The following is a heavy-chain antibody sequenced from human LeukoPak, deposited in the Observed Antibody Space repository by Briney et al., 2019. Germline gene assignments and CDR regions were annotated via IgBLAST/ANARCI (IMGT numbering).Heavy chain of an antibody. Sequence: GGSLRLSCAASGFTFSKYWMSWVRQAPEKGLEWVANIKQDGSVKQYVDSMKGRFTISRDNAKNSLYLQMNSLRADDTAVYYCARDRDDGGFEYWGQGTLVTVSS. V-gene: IGHV3-7*01. CDR2: IKQDGSVK. J-gene: IGHJ4*02. CDR1: GFTFSKYW. CDR3: ARDRDDGGFEY. D-gene: IGHD4-23*01.